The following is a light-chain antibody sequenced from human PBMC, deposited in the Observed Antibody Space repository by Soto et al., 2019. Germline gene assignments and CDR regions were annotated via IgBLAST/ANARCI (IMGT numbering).Light chain of an antibody. Sequence: QSALTQPASVSGSPGQSITISCTGTISDVGRYNLVSWYLQHPDKAPKLIIYEDIERPSGVSHRFSGSTSGNTASLTISGLQTEDEAKYFCCSYAGGASVVFGGGTKVTVL. V-gene: IGLV2-23*01. CDR1: ISDVGRYNL. CDR3: CSYAGGASVV. CDR2: EDI. J-gene: IGLJ2*01.